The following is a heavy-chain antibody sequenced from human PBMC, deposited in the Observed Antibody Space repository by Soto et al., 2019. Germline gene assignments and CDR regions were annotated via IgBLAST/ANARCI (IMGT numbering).Heavy chain of an antibody. D-gene: IGHD6-6*01. CDR2: IKQDGSEK. CDR1: GFTFSSHW. Sequence: GGSLRLSCVASGFTFSSHWMSWVRQAPGKGLEWVANIKQDGSEKQYVDSVKGRFTVSRDNAKNSQYLQMNSLRAEDTAVYYCARYTMSSGPTDYWGQGTLVTVSS. J-gene: IGHJ4*02. CDR3: ARYTMSSGPTDY. V-gene: IGHV3-7*01.